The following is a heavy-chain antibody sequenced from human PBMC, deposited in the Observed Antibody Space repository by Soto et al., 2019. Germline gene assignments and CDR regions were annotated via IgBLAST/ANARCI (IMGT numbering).Heavy chain of an antibody. D-gene: IGHD5-12*01. CDR1: GGSISSGGYY. CDR2: IYYSGST. J-gene: IGHJ1*01. V-gene: IGHV4-31*03. CDR3: ARAPRDGYLVEH. Sequence: QVQLQESGPGLVKPSQTLSLTCTVSGGSISSGGYYWSWIRQHPGKGLEWIGYIYYSGSTYYNPSLMSRVTISVDTSKNQFSLQLSSVTAADTAVYYCARAPRDGYLVEHWGQGTLVTVSS.